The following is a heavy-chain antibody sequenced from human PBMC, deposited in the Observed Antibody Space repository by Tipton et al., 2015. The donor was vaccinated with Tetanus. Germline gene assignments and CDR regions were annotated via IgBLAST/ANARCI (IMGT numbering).Heavy chain of an antibody. CDR2: INPNSGGT. CDR3: ARLDTVDTAYGGNYP. J-gene: IGHJ5*02. Sequence: QLVQSGAEVKKPGASVKVSCKASGYTFTGYYMHWVRQAPGQGLEWMGWINPNSGGTNYAQKFQGRVTMTRDTPISTAYMELSRLRSDDTAVYYCARLDTVDTAYGGNYPWGQGTLVTVSS. CDR1: GYTFTGYY. D-gene: IGHD4-23*01. V-gene: IGHV1-2*02.